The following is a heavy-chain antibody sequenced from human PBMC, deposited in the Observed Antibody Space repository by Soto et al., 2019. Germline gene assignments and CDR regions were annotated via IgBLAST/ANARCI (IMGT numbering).Heavy chain of an antibody. J-gene: IGHJ3*02. Sequence: GGSLRLSCAASGFTFSSYGMHWVRQAPGKGLEWVAVISYDGSNKYYADSVKGRFTISRDNSKNTLYLQMNSLRAEDTAVYYCAKDRGGSSSSSDAFDIWGQGTMVTVSS. V-gene: IGHV3-30*18. CDR3: AKDRGGSSSSSDAFDI. D-gene: IGHD6-6*01. CDR2: ISYDGSNK. CDR1: GFTFSSYG.